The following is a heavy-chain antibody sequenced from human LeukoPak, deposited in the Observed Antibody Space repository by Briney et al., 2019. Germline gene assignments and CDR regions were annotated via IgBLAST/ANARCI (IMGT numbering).Heavy chain of an antibody. CDR1: GGTFSSYA. D-gene: IGHD3-10*01. J-gene: IGHJ4*02. CDR2: IIPILGIA. Sequence: ASVKVSCKASGGTFSSYAISWVRQAPGQGLEWMARIIPILGIANYAQKFQGRVTITADKSTSTAYMELSSLRSEDTAVYYCARASGPSNYYGSGSYYPRYWGQGTLVTVSS. V-gene: IGHV1-69*04. CDR3: ARASGPSNYYGSGSYYPRY.